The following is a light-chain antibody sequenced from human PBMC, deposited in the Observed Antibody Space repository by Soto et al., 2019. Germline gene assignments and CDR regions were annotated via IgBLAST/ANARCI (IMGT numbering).Light chain of an antibody. Sequence: NFMLTQPPFVSESPGKTVTISCTGSGGSIADNFVQWYQQRPGSAPTSVIFEDNKRPSGVPDRFSGSIDSSSNSASLTISGLRTEDEAVYYCQSYAGTYYWVFGGGTQLTVL. CDR1: GGSIADNF. CDR2: EDN. CDR3: QSYAGTYYWV. V-gene: IGLV6-57*02. J-gene: IGLJ3*02.